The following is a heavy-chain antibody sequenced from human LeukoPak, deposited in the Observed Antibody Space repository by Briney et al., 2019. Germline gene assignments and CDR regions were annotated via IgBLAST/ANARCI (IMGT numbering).Heavy chain of an antibody. V-gene: IGHV1-2*02. CDR1: GYTFTSYG. D-gene: IGHD5-18*01. J-gene: IGHJ5*02. CDR2: INPNSGGT. CDR3: ARGQYNYGRDWFDP. Sequence: ASVKVSCKASGYTFTSYGISWVRQAPGQGLEWMGWINPNSGGTNYAQKFQGRVTMTRDTSISTAYMELSRLRSDDTAVYYCARGQYNYGRDWFDPWSQGTLVTVSS.